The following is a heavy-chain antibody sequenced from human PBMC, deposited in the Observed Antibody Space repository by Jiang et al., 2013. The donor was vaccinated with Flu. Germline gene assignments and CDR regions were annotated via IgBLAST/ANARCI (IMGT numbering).Heavy chain of an antibody. J-gene: IGHJ1*01. Sequence: LLKPSETLSLTCALYGGSFSGYYWTWIRQPPGKGLEWIGEINHSGSPNYNPSLKSRVTISVDTSKNQFSLKLSSVTAADTAVYYCASGRGSFAEYFQHWGQGTLVTVSS. CDR2: INHSGSP. V-gene: IGHV4-34*01. CDR1: GGSFSGYY. CDR3: ASGRGSFAEYFQH. D-gene: IGHD1-26*01.